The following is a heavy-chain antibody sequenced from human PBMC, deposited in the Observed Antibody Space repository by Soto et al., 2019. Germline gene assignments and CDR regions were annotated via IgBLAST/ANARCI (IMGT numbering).Heavy chain of an antibody. Sequence: ASVKVSCKASGYTFTSYYMHWVRQAPGQGLEWMGIINPSGGTNYAQKFQGRVTMTRDTSISTAYMELSRLRSDDTAVYYCARPWWRWLQLDAFDIWGQGTMVTVSS. D-gene: IGHD2-21*01. V-gene: IGHV1-2*02. J-gene: IGHJ3*02. CDR2: INPSGGT. CDR1: GYTFTSYY. CDR3: ARPWWRWLQLDAFDI.